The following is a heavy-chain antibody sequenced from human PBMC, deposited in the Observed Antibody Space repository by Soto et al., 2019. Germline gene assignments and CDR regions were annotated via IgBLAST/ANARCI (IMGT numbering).Heavy chain of an antibody. D-gene: IGHD2-2*03. CDR3: AKDRMDIVVVPAARRAYYYYYGMDV. J-gene: IGHJ6*02. Sequence: ESGGGVVQPGRSLRLSCAASGFTFSSYGMHWVRQAPGKGLEWVAVISYDGSNKYYADSVKGRFTISRDNSKNTLYLQMNSLRAEDTAVYYCAKDRMDIVVVPAARRAYYYYYGMDVWGQGTTVTVSS. CDR1: GFTFSSYG. V-gene: IGHV3-30*18. CDR2: ISYDGSNK.